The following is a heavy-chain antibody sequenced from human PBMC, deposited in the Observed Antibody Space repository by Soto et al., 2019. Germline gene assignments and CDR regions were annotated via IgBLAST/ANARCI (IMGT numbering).Heavy chain of an antibody. V-gene: IGHV3-48*03. CDR1: GFTFRSYE. Sequence: LRLSCAVSGFTFRSYEVSWVRQAPGKGLEWVSYISSSGSVKYYADSVKGRFTISRDDAKNSLYLQMNSLRAEDTAVYYCARDGTGYYGMDVWGQGTTVTVSS. J-gene: IGHJ6*02. CDR3: ARDGTGYYGMDV. D-gene: IGHD1-26*01. CDR2: ISSSGSVK.